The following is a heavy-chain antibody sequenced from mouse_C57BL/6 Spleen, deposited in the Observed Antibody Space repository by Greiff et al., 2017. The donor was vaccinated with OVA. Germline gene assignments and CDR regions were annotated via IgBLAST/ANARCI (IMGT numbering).Heavy chain of an antibody. D-gene: IGHD1-1*01. J-gene: IGHJ2*01. CDR1: GYAFSSSW. Sequence: QVQLQQSGPELVKPGASVKISCKASGYAFSSSWMNWVKQRPGKGLEWIGRIYPGDGDTNYNGKFKGKATLTADKSSSTAYMQLSSLTSEDSAVYFCARLLRSDDWGKGTTLTVSS. CDR2: IYPGDGDT. CDR3: ARLLRSDD. V-gene: IGHV1-82*01.